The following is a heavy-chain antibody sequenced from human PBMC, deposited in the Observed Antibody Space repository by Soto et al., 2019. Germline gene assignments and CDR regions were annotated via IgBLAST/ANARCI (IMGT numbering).Heavy chain of an antibody. D-gene: IGHD3-10*01. CDR1: GFTFDDHA. V-gene: IGHV3-9*01. J-gene: IGHJ4*02. CDR3: ARDYYGSGSNIYFDY. Sequence: EVQLVESGGGLVQPGKSLRLSCAASGFTFDDHAMHWVRQAPGKGLEWVSGISWNSGSIGYADSVKGRFTISRDNAKNSLYLQMNSLRAEDTAVYYCARDYYGSGSNIYFDYWGQGTLVTVSS. CDR2: ISWNSGSI.